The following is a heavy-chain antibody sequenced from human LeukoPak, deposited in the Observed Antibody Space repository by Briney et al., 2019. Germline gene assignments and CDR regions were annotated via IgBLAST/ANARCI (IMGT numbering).Heavy chain of an antibody. D-gene: IGHD3-22*01. CDR1: GFTFSSYG. CDR3: GKRVGSSENDN. CDR2: ISTNGGST. V-gene: IGHV3-64D*09. Sequence: PGGSLRLSCSASGFTFSSYGMHWVRQAPGKGLEYVSAISTNGGSTYYADSVKGRFTVSRDNSKNTLYLQMSSLRAEDTAVYYCGKRVGSSENDNWGQGTLVPASS. J-gene: IGHJ4*02.